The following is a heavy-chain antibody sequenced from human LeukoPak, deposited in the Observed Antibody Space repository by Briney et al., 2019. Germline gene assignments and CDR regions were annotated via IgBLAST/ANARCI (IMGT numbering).Heavy chain of an antibody. J-gene: IGHJ4*02. CDR1: GFTFSSYW. V-gene: IGHV3-7*03. Sequence: GSLRLSCAASGFTFSSYWMSWVRQAPGKGLEWVANIKQDGSEKYYVDSVKGRFTISTDNARESPYLQMNSLRAEDTAVYYCACPEGAASGVFDYWSQGTLVTVSS. CDR2: IKQDGSEK. CDR3: ACPEGAASGVFDY. D-gene: IGHD3-3*01.